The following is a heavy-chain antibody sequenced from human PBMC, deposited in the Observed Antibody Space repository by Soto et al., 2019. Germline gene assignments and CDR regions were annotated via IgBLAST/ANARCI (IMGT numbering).Heavy chain of an antibody. CDR1: GYSFTSYW. D-gene: IGHD2-2*01. Sequence: GESLKISCKGSGYSFTSYWFSWVRQMPGKGQEWMGRIDPSDSYTNYSPSFQGHVTISADKSSSNAYLQWSSLKASDTAMYYCATSPNCSRTRCYPSGMDVWGQGTTVTVSS. CDR2: IDPSDSYT. V-gene: IGHV5-10-1*01. J-gene: IGHJ6*02. CDR3: ATSPNCSRTRCYPSGMDV.